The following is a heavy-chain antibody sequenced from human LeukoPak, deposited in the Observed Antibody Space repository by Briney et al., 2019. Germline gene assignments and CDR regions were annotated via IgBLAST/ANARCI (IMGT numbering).Heavy chain of an antibody. CDR3: ARDRSGTYYYFDY. CDR1: GFTFSSYW. Sequence: GGSLRLSCAASGFTFSSYWMSWVRQAPGKGLEWVANIKQDGSEKYYVDSVKGRFTISRDNSKNTLHLQMNSLRAEDTAIYYCARDRSGTYYYFDYWGQGTLVTVSS. J-gene: IGHJ4*02. V-gene: IGHV3-7*01. CDR2: IKQDGSEK. D-gene: IGHD1-26*01.